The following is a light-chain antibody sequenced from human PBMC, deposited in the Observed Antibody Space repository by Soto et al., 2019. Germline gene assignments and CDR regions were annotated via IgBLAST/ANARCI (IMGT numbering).Light chain of an antibody. CDR1: NIGGES. CDR3: QVWDSVGDQWL. J-gene: IGLJ3*02. CDR2: FDS. V-gene: IGLV3-21*04. Sequence: SYELTQPPSVSVAPGKTARITCGGNNIGGESVHWYQQKPGQAPVLVIYFDSDRPSGIPERFSGSNSGNTATLTISRVEAGDEADYYCQVWDSVGDQWLFGGGTKLTVL.